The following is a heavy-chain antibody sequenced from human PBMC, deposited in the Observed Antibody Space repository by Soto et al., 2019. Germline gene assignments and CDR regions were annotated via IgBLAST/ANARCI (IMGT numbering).Heavy chain of an antibody. Sequence: QVQLQESGPGLVKPSETLSLTCSVSGGSVSSGGYYWSWIRQPPGKGLEWIGCIYYSGSTAYNPSLQSRVTMSLDKSKNQFSLKLNSMTEADTAVYFCARAGSYRYFDYWGQGTLVTVSS. D-gene: IGHD3-10*01. CDR3: ARAGSYRYFDY. CDR1: GGSVSSGGYY. J-gene: IGHJ4*02. CDR2: IYYSGST. V-gene: IGHV4-61*08.